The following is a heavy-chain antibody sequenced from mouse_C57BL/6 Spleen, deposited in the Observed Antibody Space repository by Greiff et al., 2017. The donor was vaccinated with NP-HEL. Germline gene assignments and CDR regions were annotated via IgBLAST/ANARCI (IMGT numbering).Heavy chain of an antibody. J-gene: IGHJ4*01. CDR1: GFNIKDDY. CDR3: TTNYGSSPYAMDY. CDR2: IDPENGDT. V-gene: IGHV14-4*01. Sequence: DVHLVESGAELVRPGASVKLSCTASGFNIKDDYMHWVKQRPEQGLEWIGWIDPENGDTEYASKFQGKATITADTSSNTAYLQLSSLTSEDTAVYYCTTNYGSSPYAMDYWGQGTSVTVSS. D-gene: IGHD1-1*01.